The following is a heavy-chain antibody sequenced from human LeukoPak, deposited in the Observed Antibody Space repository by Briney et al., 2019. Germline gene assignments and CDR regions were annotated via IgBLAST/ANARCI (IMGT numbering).Heavy chain of an antibody. J-gene: IGHJ4*02. CDR2: MFYSGST. D-gene: IGHD4-23*01. V-gene: IGHV4-39*01. CDR3: ARHLSGGNPGGKADY. CDR1: GGSISSGNYH. Sequence: SETLSLTCTVSGGSISSGNYHWAWMRQPPGKGPEWIGSMFYSGSTYYNPSLKSRVIISVDTSKNQFSLKLSSVTAADTAVYSCARHLSGGNPGGKADYWGQGTLVTVSS.